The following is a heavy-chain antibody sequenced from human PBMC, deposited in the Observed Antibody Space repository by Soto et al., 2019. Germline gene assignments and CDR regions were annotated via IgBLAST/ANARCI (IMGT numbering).Heavy chain of an antibody. CDR2: VNWNGATI. J-gene: IGHJ4*02. Sequence: PGGSLRLSCRSSGFNFXDYGRSLVRQDKGRGLEWVSTVNWNGATIGYGDSVKGRFTISRDKAKNSLYLQMTSLRAEDTALYFCARVGATGWYAVCDYWGQGTLLTVSS. CDR1: GFNFXDYG. D-gene: IGHD6-19*01. V-gene: IGHV3-20*04. CDR3: ARVGATGWYAVCDY.